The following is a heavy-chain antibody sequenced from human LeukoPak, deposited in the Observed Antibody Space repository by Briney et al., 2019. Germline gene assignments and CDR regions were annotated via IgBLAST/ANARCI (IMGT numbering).Heavy chain of an antibody. D-gene: IGHD4-17*01. Sequence: PGGSLRLSCAAPGFTFNNYAMSWVRQAPGKGLEWVSTISDNSDDIYYADSVKGRFIISRDNSKNTLHLQMNSLRAEDTAVYYCAKDSSYGDYVGDYWGQGTLVTVSS. CDR1: GFTFNNYA. J-gene: IGHJ4*02. CDR2: ISDNSDDI. CDR3: AKDSSYGDYVGDY. V-gene: IGHV3-23*01.